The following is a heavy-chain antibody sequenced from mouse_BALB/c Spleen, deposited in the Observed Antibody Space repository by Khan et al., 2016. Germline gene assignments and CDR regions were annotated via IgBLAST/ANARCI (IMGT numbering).Heavy chain of an antibody. CDR3: ARYPITTVVATRYFDA. J-gene: IGHJ1*01. D-gene: IGHD1-1*01. CDR2: ISRGGST. CDR1: GFTFSSYA. Sequence: EVELVESGGGLVKPGGSLKLSCAASGFTFSSYAMSWVRQTPEKRLEWVASISRGGSTSYPDSVKGRFTISRDNARNILYLQMSSLRSEDTAMYYCARYPITTVVATRYFDAW. V-gene: IGHV5-6-5*01.